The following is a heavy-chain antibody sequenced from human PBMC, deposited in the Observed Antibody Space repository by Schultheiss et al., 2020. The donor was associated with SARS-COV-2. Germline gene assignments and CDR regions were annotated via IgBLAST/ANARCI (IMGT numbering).Heavy chain of an antibody. CDR1: GFTFSSYA. CDR2: ISYDGSNK. CDR3: ARAGRDDILTGPPFYYYYGMDV. V-gene: IGHV3-30*04. D-gene: IGHD3-9*01. J-gene: IGHJ6*02. Sequence: GGSLRLSCAASGFTFSSYAMHWVRQAPGKGLEWVAVISYDGSNKYYADSVKGRFTISRDNSKNTLYLQMNSLRAEDTAVYYCARAGRDDILTGPPFYYYYGMDVWGQGTTVTVSS.